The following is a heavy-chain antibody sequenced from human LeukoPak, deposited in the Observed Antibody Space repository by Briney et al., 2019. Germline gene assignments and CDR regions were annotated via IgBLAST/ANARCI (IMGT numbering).Heavy chain of an antibody. J-gene: IGHJ4*02. CDR2: ISSSGST. V-gene: IGHV4-61*02. CDR1: GDSISSGDYY. CDR3: ARLGSSSHGLFDY. Sequence: SQTLSLTCTVSGDSISSGDYYWSWIRQPAGKGLEWIGRISSSGSTNYNPSLKSRVTISVDTSKNQFSLKLSSVTAADTAVYYCARLGSSSHGLFDYWGQGTLVTVSS. D-gene: IGHD6-13*01.